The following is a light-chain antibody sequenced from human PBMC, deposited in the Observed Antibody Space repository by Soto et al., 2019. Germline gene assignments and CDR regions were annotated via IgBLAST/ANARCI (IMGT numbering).Light chain of an antibody. Sequence: QSVLTQPPSVSGAPGQRVTIYCTGSSSDIGAGYDVHWYQQLPGTAAKLVIYANNNRPSGVPDRFSGSKSGTSASLAITGLQAEDEAHYYYHSYDSSLRGVFGTGTKLTLL. CDR2: ANN. CDR1: SSDIGAGYD. V-gene: IGLV1-40*01. J-gene: IGLJ1*01. CDR3: HSYDSSLRGV.